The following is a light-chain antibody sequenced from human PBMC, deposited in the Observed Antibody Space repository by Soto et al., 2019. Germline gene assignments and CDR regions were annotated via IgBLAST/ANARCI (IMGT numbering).Light chain of an antibody. CDR1: QDIKNY. Sequence: IEMTQSTSSLSASVGYRVTITCQASQDIKNYLNWYQQKSGKAPKLLIYDASDLETGVPSRFSGSGSGTDFTFTINSLQPEDIATYYCQQYDNLPLTFGGGTKVDI. CDR3: QQYDNLPLT. J-gene: IGKJ4*01. V-gene: IGKV1-33*01. CDR2: DAS.